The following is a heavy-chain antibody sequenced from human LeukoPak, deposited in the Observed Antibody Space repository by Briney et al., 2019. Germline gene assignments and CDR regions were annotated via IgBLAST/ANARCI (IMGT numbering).Heavy chain of an antibody. CDR2: ISGSGGST. CDR1: GFTFSSYS. J-gene: IGHJ4*02. CDR3: AKVGSWFFGVVTHYFDY. Sequence: PGGSLRLSCAASGFTFSSYSMNWVRQAPGKGLEWVSAISGSGGSTYYADSVKGRFTISRDNSKNTLYLQMNSLRAEDTAVYYCAKVGSWFFGVVTHYFDYWGQGTLVTVSS. V-gene: IGHV3-23*01. D-gene: IGHD3-3*01.